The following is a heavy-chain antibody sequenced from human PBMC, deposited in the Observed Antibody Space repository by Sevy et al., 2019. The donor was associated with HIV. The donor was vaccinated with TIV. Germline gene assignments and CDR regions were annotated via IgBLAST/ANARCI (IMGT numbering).Heavy chain of an antibody. J-gene: IGHJ4*02. D-gene: IGHD7-27*01. CDR1: GFSFNTYA. Sequence: GGSLRLSCAASGFSFNTYAMTWVRQAPGKGLEWVSVISNSGDRTYYADSVKGRFTISRDNSKNTLYLQMISLRAEDTAVYYCAKTLGAIAPPFDYRGQGTLVTVSS. CDR2: ISNSGDRT. V-gene: IGHV3-23*01. CDR3: AKTLGAIAPPFDY.